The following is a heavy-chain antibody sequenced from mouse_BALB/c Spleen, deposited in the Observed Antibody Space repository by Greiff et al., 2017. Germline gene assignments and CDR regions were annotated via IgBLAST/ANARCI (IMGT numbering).Heavy chain of an antibody. V-gene: IGHV5-17*02. CDR3: ARWTVVAPMDY. CDR2: ISSGSSTI. Sequence: EVHLVESGGGLVQPGGSRKLSCAASGFTFSSFGMHWVRQAPEKGLEWVAYISSGSSTIYYADTVKGRFTISRDNPKNTLFLQMTSLRSEDTAMYYCARWTVVAPMDYWGQGTTLTVSS. CDR1: GFTFSSFG. J-gene: IGHJ2*01. D-gene: IGHD1-1*01.